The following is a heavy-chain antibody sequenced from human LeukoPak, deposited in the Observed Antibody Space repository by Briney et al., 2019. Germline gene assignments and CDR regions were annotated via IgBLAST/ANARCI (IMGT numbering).Heavy chain of an antibody. CDR2: GSDVGGT. CDR3: ARGRVGYGITMVRGVNFDY. CDR1: GASLNGHY. J-gene: IGHJ4*02. Sequence: SETLSLTCAVYGASLNGHYWSWIRQPPGKGLEWIGEGSDVGGTKYNPSLKSRVTISVDTSKNQFSLKLSSVTAADTAVYYCARGRVGYGITMVRGVNFDYWGQGTLVTVSS. D-gene: IGHD3-10*01. V-gene: IGHV4-34*01.